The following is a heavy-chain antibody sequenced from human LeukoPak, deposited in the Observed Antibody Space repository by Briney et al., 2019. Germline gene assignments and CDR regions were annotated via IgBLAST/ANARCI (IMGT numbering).Heavy chain of an antibody. V-gene: IGHV3-7*01. J-gene: IGHJ4*02. CDR3: ATDRDYYDSSGYYTPRDY. CDR2: IKQDGSEK. D-gene: IGHD3-22*01. CDR1: GFTFSSYW. Sequence: PGGSLRLSCAASGFTFSSYWMSWVRQAPGKGLEWVAHIKQDGSEKYYVDSVKGRFTISRDNAKNSLYLQMNSLRAEDTAVYYCATDRDYYDSSGYYTPRDYWGQGTLVTVSS.